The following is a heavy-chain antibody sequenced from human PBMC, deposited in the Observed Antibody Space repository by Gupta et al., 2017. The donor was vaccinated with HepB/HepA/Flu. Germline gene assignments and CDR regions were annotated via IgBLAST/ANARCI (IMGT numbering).Heavy chain of an antibody. Sequence: QVQLVQSGAEVKKPGASVKVSCKASGYTFTSYDINWVRQATGQGLEWMGWMNPNRGNTGYAQKSQGRVTITRNTSISTAYMELSSLRSEDTAVYYCARACSSTSCYEADYYYYYYMDVWGKGTTVTVSS. J-gene: IGHJ6*03. CDR3: ARACSSTSCYEADYYYYYYMDV. D-gene: IGHD2-2*01. CDR2: MNPNRGNT. V-gene: IGHV1-8*03. CDR1: GYTFTSYD.